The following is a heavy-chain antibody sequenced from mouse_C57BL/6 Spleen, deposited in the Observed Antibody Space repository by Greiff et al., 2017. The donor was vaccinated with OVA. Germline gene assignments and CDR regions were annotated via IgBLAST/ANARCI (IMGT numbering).Heavy chain of an antibody. V-gene: IGHV5-12*01. CDR1: GFTFSDYY. CDR3: ARQDDWTWFAY. D-gene: IGHD2-12*01. Sequence: VQLKESGGGLVQPGGSLKLSCAASGFTFSDYYMYWVRQTPEKRLEWVAYISNGGGSTYYPDTVKGRFTISRDNAKNTLYLQMSRLKSEDTAMYYCARQDDWTWFAYWGQGTLVTVSA. J-gene: IGHJ3*01. CDR2: ISNGGGST.